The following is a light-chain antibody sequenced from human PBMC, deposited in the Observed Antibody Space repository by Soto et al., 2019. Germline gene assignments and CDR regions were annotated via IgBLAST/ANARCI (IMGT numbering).Light chain of an antibody. CDR2: SAS. CDR1: QSINSY. J-gene: IGKJ2*01. V-gene: IGKV1-39*01. Sequence: DIQMTQSPSSLSASVGDRVTVSCRASQSINSYLNWYQQKPGKAPTLLIYSASSLEEGVPSRFSGSGSGTEFTLTISRLQPEDFATYSCQQTYTTPYTFCQGTKLEIK. CDR3: QQTYTTPYT.